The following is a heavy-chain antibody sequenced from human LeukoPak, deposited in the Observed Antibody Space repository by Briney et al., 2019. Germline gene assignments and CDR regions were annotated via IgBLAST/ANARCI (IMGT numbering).Heavy chain of an antibody. V-gene: IGHV4-59*12. Sequence: PSETLSLTCTVSGGSISSFYWSWIRQPPGKGLEWIGYSHYNGRTEYNPSLKSRVTVSLDTSKSQFSLKLSSVTAADTAVYYCARGRIQLWNKFDYWGQGTLVTVSS. CDR1: GGSISSFY. CDR3: ARGRIQLWNKFDY. D-gene: IGHD5-18*01. J-gene: IGHJ4*02. CDR2: SHYNGRT.